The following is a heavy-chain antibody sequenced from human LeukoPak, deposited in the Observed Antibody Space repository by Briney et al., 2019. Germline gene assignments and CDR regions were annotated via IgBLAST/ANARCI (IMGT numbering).Heavy chain of an antibody. Sequence: GGSLRLSCAASQFTFTTYAMRWVRQATGRGLEWVSSIGDSGVPTYYADSVKGRFTISRDNSQNTLYLQMNSLGADDTAVYYCAKVATWTYFDSWGQGTLVTVSS. CDR1: QFTFTTYA. D-gene: IGHD3/OR15-3a*01. V-gene: IGHV3-23*01. CDR2: IGDSGVPT. J-gene: IGHJ4*02. CDR3: AKVATWTYFDS.